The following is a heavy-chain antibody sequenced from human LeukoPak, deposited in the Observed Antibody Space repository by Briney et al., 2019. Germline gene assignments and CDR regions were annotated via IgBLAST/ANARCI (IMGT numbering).Heavy chain of an antibody. CDR3: ARGYSLVRGVNSFAFDI. CDR1: GFTFSDYY. Sequence: PGGSLRLSCAASGFTFSDYYMSWIRQAPGKGLEWVANVNQDGSGKYYVDSVKGRFTISKDNAKNSLYLQMNSLRAEDTAVYYCARGYSLVRGVNSFAFDIWGQGTMVTVSS. D-gene: IGHD3-10*01. J-gene: IGHJ3*02. CDR2: VNQDGSGK. V-gene: IGHV3-7*03.